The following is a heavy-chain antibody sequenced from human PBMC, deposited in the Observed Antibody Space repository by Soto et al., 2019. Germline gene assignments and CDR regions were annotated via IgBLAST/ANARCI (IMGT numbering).Heavy chain of an antibody. CDR3: VKDTVVVINGGDFDY. CDR1: GFTYVKYA. J-gene: IGHJ4*02. CDR2: ISGDAGRT. D-gene: IGHD3-22*01. Sequence: EVQLLESGGALVQPGGSLRLSCEAFGFTYVKYAMSWVRQAPGKGLEWVSGISGDAGRTFYADSVKGRFTISRDNSKNTVYLQMNSLRVEDTAVYSCVKDTVVVINGGDFDYWGQGTLVTVSS. V-gene: IGHV3-23*01.